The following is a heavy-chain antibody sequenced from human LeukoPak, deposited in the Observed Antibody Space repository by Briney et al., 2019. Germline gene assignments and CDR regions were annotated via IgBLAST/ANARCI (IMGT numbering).Heavy chain of an antibody. CDR3: ARASAAKYYYYYMDV. J-gene: IGHJ6*03. V-gene: IGHV4-4*07. Sequence: SETLSLTCTVSGGSISSYYWSWIRQPAGKGLEWIGRIYTSGSTNYNPFLKSRVTMSVDTSKNQFSLKLSSVTAADTAVYYCARASAAKYYYYYMDVWGKGTTVTVSS. D-gene: IGHD2-15*01. CDR2: IYTSGST. CDR1: GGSISSYY.